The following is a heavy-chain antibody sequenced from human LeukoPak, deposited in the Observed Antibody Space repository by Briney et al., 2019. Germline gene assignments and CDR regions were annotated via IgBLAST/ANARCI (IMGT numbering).Heavy chain of an antibody. D-gene: IGHD3-10*01. CDR3: ARDQGYYYGSGSPSDY. CDR1: GFTFDDYA. J-gene: IGHJ4*02. CDR2: ISWNSGSI. V-gene: IGHV3-9*01. Sequence: GRSLRLSCAASGFTFDDYAMHWVRQAPGKGLEWVSGISWNSGSIGYADSVKGRFTISRDNAKNSLYLQMNSLRAEDTAVYYCARDQGYYYGSGSPSDYWGQGTLVTVSS.